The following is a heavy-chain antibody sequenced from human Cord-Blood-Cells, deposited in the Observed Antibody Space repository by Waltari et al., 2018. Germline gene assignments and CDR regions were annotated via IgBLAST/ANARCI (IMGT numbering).Heavy chain of an antibody. CDR3: VKGPREIPTL. CDR2: ISSNGGST. Sequence: EVQLVESGGGLVQPGGSLSLSCSASGFPFSSYAMHWVRQAPGKGLEYVSAISSNGGSTYYADSVKGRFTISRDNSKNTLYLQMSSLRAEDTAVYYCVKGPREIPTLWGRGTLVTVSS. J-gene: IGHJ2*01. D-gene: IGHD2-2*02. CDR1: GFPFSSYA. V-gene: IGHV3-64D*09.